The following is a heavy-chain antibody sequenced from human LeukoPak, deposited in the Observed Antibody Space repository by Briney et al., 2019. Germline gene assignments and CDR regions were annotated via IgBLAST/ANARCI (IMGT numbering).Heavy chain of an antibody. Sequence: PSETLSLTCAVYGGSISGYYWSWIRQPPGKRLEWIGEINHSGTTNHNPSLKSRVTISVDTSKNQFSLKLSSVTAADTAVYYCARVSDSSSWYYFTYWGQGTLVTVSS. D-gene: IGHD6-13*01. V-gene: IGHV4-34*01. CDR3: ARVSDSSSWYYFTY. J-gene: IGHJ4*02. CDR2: INHSGTT. CDR1: GGSISGYY.